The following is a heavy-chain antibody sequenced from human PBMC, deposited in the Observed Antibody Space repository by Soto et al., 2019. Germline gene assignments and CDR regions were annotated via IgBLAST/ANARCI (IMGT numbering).Heavy chain of an antibody. D-gene: IGHD3-16*01. CDR1: GYTFTSYD. CDR2: MNPNSGNT. V-gene: IGHV1-8*01. Sequence: QVQLVQSGAEVKKPGASVKVSCKASGYTFTSYDINWVRQATGQGLEWMGWMNPNSGNTGYAQKSQGRVTMTSNTSLRTAYMELSSLRSEDSAVYYCGREGVRGMDVWGQWTTVTVSS. J-gene: IGHJ6*02. CDR3: GREGVRGMDV.